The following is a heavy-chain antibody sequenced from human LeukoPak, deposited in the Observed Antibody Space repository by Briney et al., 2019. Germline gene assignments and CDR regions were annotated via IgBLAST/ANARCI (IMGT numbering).Heavy chain of an antibody. CDR2: ISSSSSTI. CDR1: GFTFSSYE. J-gene: IGHJ4*02. D-gene: IGHD4-23*01. CDR3: ARASALVTDY. Sequence: QPGGSLRLSCAASGFTFSSYEMNWVRQAPGKGLEWVSYISSSSSTIYYADSVKGRFTISRDNAKNSLYLQMNSLRAEDTAVYYCARASALVTDYWGQGTLVTVSS. V-gene: IGHV3-48*01.